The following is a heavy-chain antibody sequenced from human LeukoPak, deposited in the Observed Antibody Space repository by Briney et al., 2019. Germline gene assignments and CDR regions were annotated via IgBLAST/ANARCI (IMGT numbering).Heavy chain of an antibody. J-gene: IGHJ4*02. CDR2: ISSSSSYI. V-gene: IGHV3-21*01. CDR3: ARLMDWNDEFDY. CDR1: GFTSSSYS. Sequence: GGSLRLSCAASGFTSSSYSMNWLRQAPGKGLEWVSSISSSSSYIYYADSVKGRFTISRDNAKNSLYLQMNSLRAEDTAVYYCARLMDWNDEFDYWGQGTLVTVSS. D-gene: IGHD1-1*01.